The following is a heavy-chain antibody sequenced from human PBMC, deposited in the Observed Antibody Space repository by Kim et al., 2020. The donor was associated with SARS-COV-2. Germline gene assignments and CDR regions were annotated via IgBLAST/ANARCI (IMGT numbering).Heavy chain of an antibody. J-gene: IGHJ6*02. CDR1: GFTFSSYG. Sequence: GGSLRLSCAASGFTFSSYGMHWVRQAPGKGLEWVAAISYDGSNKYYADSVKGRFTISRDNSKNTLYLQMNSLRAEDTAVYYCAKEVGQIYYYYGMDVWG. CDR2: ISYDGSNK. V-gene: IGHV3-30*18. CDR3: AKEVGQIYYYYGMDV. D-gene: IGHD1-26*01.